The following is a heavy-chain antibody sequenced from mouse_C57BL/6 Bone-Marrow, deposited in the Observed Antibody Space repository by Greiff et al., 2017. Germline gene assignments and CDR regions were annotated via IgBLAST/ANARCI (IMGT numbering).Heavy chain of an antibody. D-gene: IGHD2-3*01. V-gene: IGHV5-6*01. J-gene: IGHJ2*01. CDR3: ARQRDGYYDYFDY. Sequence: EVKLMESGGDLVKPGGSLKLSCAASGFTFSSYGMSWVRQTPDKRLEWVATISSGGSDTNYPDSVKGRFTISRDNAKNTLYMQMSSLKSEDTAMYYCARQRDGYYDYFDYWGQGTTLTVSS. CDR2: ISSGGSDT. CDR1: GFTFSSYG.